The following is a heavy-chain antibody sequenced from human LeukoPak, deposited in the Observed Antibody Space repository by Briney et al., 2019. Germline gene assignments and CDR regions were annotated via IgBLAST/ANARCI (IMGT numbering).Heavy chain of an antibody. CDR3: ARSMEYSSSYGPVPDYYFDY. D-gene: IGHD6-6*01. CDR1: GGSISSGYY. J-gene: IGHJ4*02. Sequence: KPSETLSLTCTVSGGSISSGYYWGWIRQPPGKGLEWIGNIDHGGSSIYNSSLRSRVTISRDTSKNQFSLKLSSVTAADTAVYYCARSMEYSSSYGPVPDYYFDYWGQGTLVTVSS. CDR2: IDHGGSS. V-gene: IGHV4-38-2*02.